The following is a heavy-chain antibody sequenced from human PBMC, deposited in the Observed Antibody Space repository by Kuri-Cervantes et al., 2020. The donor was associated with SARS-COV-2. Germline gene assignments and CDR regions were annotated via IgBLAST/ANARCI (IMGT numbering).Heavy chain of an antibody. J-gene: IGHJ4*02. CDR1: GGTFSSYA. V-gene: IGHV1-69*10. D-gene: IGHD2-8*01. Sequence: SVTVSCKASGGTFSSYAISWVRQAAGQGLEWMGGIIPIFGIANYAQKFQGRVTITADKSTSTAYMELGSLRSEDTAVYYCARSYCTNGVCYMTAFDYWGQGTLVTVSS. CDR3: ARSYCTNGVCYMTAFDY. CDR2: IIPIFGIA.